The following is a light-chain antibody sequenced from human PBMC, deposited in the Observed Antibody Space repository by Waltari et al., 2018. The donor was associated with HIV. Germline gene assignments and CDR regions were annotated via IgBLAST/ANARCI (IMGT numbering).Light chain of an antibody. CDR3: QVWDSSSDHPV. V-gene: IGLV3-21*04. CDR2: YDR. Sequence: SYVLTQPPSVSVAPGKTARITCGGNNIGRKSGHWYQQKPGQAPVLVIYYDRDRPSGIPERFSGSNSGNTATLTISRVEAGDEADYYCQVWDSSSDHPVFGGGTKLTVL. J-gene: IGLJ3*02. CDR1: NIGRKS.